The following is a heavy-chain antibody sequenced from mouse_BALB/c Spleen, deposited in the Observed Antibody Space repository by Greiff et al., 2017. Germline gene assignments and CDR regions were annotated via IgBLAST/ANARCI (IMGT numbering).Heavy chain of an antibody. CDR1: GFTFTDYY. CDR3: ARDQPTGAMDY. D-gene: IGHD6-1*01. Sequence: EVQVVESGGGLVQPGGSLRLSCATSGFTFTDYYMSWVRQPPGKALEWLGFIRNKANGYTTEYSASVKGRFTISRDNSQSILYLQMNTLRAEDSATYYCARDQPTGAMDYWGQGTSVTVSS. CDR2: IRNKANGYTT. J-gene: IGHJ4*01. V-gene: IGHV7-3*02.